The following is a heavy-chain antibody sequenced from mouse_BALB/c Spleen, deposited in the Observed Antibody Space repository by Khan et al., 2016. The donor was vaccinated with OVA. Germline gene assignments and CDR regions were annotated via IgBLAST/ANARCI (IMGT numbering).Heavy chain of an antibody. V-gene: IGHV6-6*02. CDR2: IRLKSDDYVT. J-gene: IGHJ2*01. CDR1: GFTFSNYW. Sequence: EVQLVESGGGLVQPGGSMKLSCVASGFTFSNYWMNWVRQSPEKGLEWVAEIRLKSDDYVTPYAESVTGRFNISRDDSKSSFYLQMNNLRAEDTCIYYCWIRLWGQGTTLTVSS. D-gene: IGHD1-2*01. CDR3: WIRL.